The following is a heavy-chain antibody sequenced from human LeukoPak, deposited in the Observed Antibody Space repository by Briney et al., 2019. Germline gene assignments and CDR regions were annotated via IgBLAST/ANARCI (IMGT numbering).Heavy chain of an antibody. D-gene: IGHD1-26*01. J-gene: IGHJ4*02. V-gene: IGHV4-59*08. CDR2: IYYSGST. CDR3: ARLGSYHDF. Sequence: SETLSLTCTVSGGSISSYYWSWIRQPPGKGLEWIGYIYYSGSTNYNPSLKSRVTISVDTSKNQLSLKLTSVTAADTAVYFCARLGSYHDFWGQGALVTVSS. CDR1: GGSISSYY.